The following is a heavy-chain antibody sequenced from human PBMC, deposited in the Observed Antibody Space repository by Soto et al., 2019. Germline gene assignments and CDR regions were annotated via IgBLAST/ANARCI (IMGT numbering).Heavy chain of an antibody. V-gene: IGHV1-18*01. CDR1: GYTFTSYG. CDR2: ITANNVNT. CDR3: ARDMGGYYFEPNDY. Sequence: QVQLVQSGPEVKKPGASVKVSCKTSGYTFTSYGISWVRQATGKGLEWMGWITANNVNTNYAQKFQGRVTMTTDTYTATAYMELRSLRSDDTAVYYCARDMGGYYFEPNDYWGQGTLVTVSS. J-gene: IGHJ4*02. D-gene: IGHD3-22*01.